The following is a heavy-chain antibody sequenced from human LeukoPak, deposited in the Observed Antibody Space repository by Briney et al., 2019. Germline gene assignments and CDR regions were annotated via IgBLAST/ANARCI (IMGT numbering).Heavy chain of an antibody. V-gene: IGHV3-64D*09. Sequence: GRSLRLSCSASGFTFSNYAMHWVRQAPGKGLEYVSDISSNGGITYYADSVKGRFTVSRDNSKNMLYLQMNSPRAEDTAVYYCVKDKYPVVVAATLDYWGQGILVTVSS. D-gene: IGHD2-15*01. CDR1: GFTFSNYA. J-gene: IGHJ4*02. CDR2: ISSNGGIT. CDR3: VKDKYPVVVAATLDY.